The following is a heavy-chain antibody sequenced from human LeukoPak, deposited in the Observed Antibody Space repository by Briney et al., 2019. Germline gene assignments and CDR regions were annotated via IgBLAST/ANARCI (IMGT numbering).Heavy chain of an antibody. Sequence: GGSLRLSCAASGFTFSDYWMHWARQAPGKGLVWVSYISFDGSTTYADSVKGRFTISRDNAKNTVHLQMDSLTVEDTAVYYCAKDSLRYCSSTSCSWFDPWGQGTLVTVSS. D-gene: IGHD2-2*01. CDR2: ISFDGST. V-gene: IGHV3-74*01. CDR1: GFTFSDYW. J-gene: IGHJ5*02. CDR3: AKDSLRYCSSTSCSWFDP.